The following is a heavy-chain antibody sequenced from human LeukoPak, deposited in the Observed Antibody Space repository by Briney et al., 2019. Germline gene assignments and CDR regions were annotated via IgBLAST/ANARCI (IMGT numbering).Heavy chain of an antibody. CDR1: GFTFDDYA. Sequence: GGSLRHACAASGFTFDDYAMHWVRQAPGKGLEWVSGISWNSGSIGYADSVKGRFTISRDNAKNSLYLQMNSLRAEDMALYYCAKSRYYDSSGYDLWGRGTLVTVSS. CDR3: AKSRYYDSSGYDL. CDR2: ISWNSGSI. J-gene: IGHJ2*01. D-gene: IGHD3-22*01. V-gene: IGHV3-9*03.